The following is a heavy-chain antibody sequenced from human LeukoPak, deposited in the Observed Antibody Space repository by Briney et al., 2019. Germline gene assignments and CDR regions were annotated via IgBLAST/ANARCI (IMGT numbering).Heavy chain of an antibody. V-gene: IGHV4-59*01. CDR1: GGSIDNYY. CDR3: ARDLELGY. J-gene: IGHJ4*02. D-gene: IGHD6-13*01. Sequence: PSETLSLTCTVSGGSIDNYYWSWIRQLPGEGLEWIGHILYSGTTSYTPSLKSRVTISLDTSKKQFSLKLTSVTAADTPVYYCARDLELGYWGQGILVTVSS. CDR2: ILYSGTT.